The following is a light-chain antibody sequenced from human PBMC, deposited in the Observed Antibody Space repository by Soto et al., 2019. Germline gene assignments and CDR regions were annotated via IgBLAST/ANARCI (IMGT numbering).Light chain of an antibody. J-gene: IGKJ2*01. CDR2: AAS. CDR3: LQDYNYPYT. Sequence: AIQMTQSPSSLSASVGDRVTITCPASQGIRNDLGWYQQKPGKAPKLLIYAASSLHSGVPSRFSGSGSGTDFTLTISSLQPEDFATYYCLQDYNYPYTFGQGTKLEIK. CDR1: QGIRND. V-gene: IGKV1-6*01.